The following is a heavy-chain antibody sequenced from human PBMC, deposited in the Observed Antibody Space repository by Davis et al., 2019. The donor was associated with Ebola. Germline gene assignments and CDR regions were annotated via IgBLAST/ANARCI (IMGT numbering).Heavy chain of an antibody. J-gene: IGHJ4*02. V-gene: IGHV4-59*11. CDR1: GDSISSHY. CDR2: IGPSGSI. D-gene: IGHD5-24*01. CDR3: ARERKGDGYAGCDY. Sequence: PSETLSLTCTVSGDSISSHYWTWVRQPPGKGLEWIAYIGPSGSINYSPSLKSRVTMSVDTSKNQISLQLTSVTAADTAVYYCARERKGDGYAGCDYWGQGTLVTVSS.